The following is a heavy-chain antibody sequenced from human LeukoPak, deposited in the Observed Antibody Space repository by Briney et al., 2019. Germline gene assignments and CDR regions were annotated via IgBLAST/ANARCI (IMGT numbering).Heavy chain of an antibody. J-gene: IGHJ4*02. V-gene: IGHV4-38-2*02. CDR3: ARDPTTVATFGDY. CDR1: GYSISSGYY. Sequence: PSETLSLTCAVSGYSISSGYYWAWIRQTPGKGLEWIGNIYHSGSTHYNPSLKSRDTISVDTSNNQSSLKLTSVTAAATAVYYCARDPTTVATFGDYWGQGTLVTVSS. D-gene: IGHD4-17*01. CDR2: IYHSGST.